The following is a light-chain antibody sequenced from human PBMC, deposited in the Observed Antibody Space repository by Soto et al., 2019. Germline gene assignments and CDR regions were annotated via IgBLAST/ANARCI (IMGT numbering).Light chain of an antibody. J-gene: IGKJ1*01. CDR3: QQYNSYWT. CDR1: QSISTW. Sequence: IQMTQSPSTLSASVGDRVTITCRASQSISTWVAWYKQKPGEAPNLLIFDASNLESGVPSRLSGSGSGTEFTLTISSLKPDDFATYYCQQYNSYWTFGHGTKVDI. CDR2: DAS. V-gene: IGKV1-5*01.